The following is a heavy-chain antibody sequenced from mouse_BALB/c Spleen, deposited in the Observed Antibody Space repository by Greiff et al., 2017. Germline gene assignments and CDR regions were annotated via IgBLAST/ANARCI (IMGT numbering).Heavy chain of an antibody. CDR1: GYAFSSYW. Sequence: LVESGAELVRPGSSVKISCKASGYAFSSYWMNWVKQRPGQGLEWIGQIYPGDGDTNYNGKFKGKATLTADKSSSTAYMQLSSLTSEDSAVYFCARDYGSPLAYWGQGTLVTVSA. CDR2: IYPGDGDT. J-gene: IGHJ3*01. D-gene: IGHD1-1*01. V-gene: IGHV1-80*01. CDR3: ARDYGSPLAY.